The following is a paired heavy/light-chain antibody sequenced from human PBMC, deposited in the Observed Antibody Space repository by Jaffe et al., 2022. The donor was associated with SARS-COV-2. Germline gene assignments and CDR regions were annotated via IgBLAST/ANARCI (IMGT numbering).Light chain of an antibody. V-gene: IGKV4-1*01. CDR1: QSVLFRDNNKNY. J-gene: IGKJ1*01. CDR3: QQYYTTPPT. Sequence: DIVMTQSPDSLAVSLGERATINCRSSQSVLFRDNNKNYVAWYQQKPGQPPKLIIYWASTRDSGVPDRFSGSGSGTDFSLTISSLQHEDVAVYYCQQYYTTPPTFGQGTKVEFK. CDR2: WAS.
Heavy chain of an antibody. CDR3: TTDRVVAGRAFDY. CDR1: GFIFSDAW. J-gene: IGHJ4*02. Sequence: EVQLVESGGGLVKPGETPRLSCEASGFIFSDAWMSWVRQAPGKGLEWVGRIKNKRDGGTADYAAPVKGRFTISRDDSKNTLYLQLTTLTSEDTGLYYCTTDRVVAGRAFDYWGQGTPLTVS. V-gene: IGHV3-15*01. D-gene: IGHD2-15*01. CDR2: IKNKRDGGTA.